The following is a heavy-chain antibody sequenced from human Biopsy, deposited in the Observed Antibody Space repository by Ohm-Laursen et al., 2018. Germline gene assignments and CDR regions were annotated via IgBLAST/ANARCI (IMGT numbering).Heavy chain of an antibody. CDR3: ARLTRSTPTTGV. Sequence: GASVKVSCKASGYIFTGYYMHWVRQAPGQGLEWMGWLNTNSGDTEYAENFQGRVIMTRDTSISTAYMELSRLRSDDTAVYYCARLTRSTPTTGVWGQGTLVTVSS. D-gene: IGHD2-8*01. V-gene: IGHV1-2*02. J-gene: IGHJ4*02. CDR2: LNTNSGDT. CDR1: GYIFTGYY.